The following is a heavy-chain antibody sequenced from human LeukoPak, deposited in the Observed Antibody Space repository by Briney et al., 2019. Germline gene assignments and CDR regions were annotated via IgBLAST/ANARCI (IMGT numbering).Heavy chain of an antibody. CDR1: GFSFSAYW. Sequence: GGSLRLSCAASGFSFSAYWMHWVRQAPGKGLVWVSRINNEGTGTDHADSVRGRFTISRDNAKNSLYLQMNSLRAEDTAVYYCARVQYYDFWSGYYNGNFDYWGQGTLVTVSS. J-gene: IGHJ4*02. V-gene: IGHV3-74*01. CDR3: ARVQYYDFWSGYYNGNFDY. CDR2: INNEGTGT. D-gene: IGHD3-3*01.